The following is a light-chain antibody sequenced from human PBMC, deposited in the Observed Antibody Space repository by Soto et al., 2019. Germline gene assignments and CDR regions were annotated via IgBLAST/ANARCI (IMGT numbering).Light chain of an antibody. CDR3: QQYNNWPWT. CDR1: QSVSTN. Sequence: EIVMTQYPATLSVSPGERSTLSCMASQSVSTNLAWYQQKPGQSPRLLIYGASTRATGIPARFSGSGSGTEFTLTISSLQSEDFAIYYCQQYNNWPWTVGQGTKVEIK. J-gene: IGKJ1*01. CDR2: GAS. V-gene: IGKV3-15*01.